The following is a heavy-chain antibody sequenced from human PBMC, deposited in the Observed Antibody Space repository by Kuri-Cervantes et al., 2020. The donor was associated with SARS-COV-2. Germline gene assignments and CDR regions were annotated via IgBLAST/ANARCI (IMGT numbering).Heavy chain of an antibody. D-gene: IGHD3-22*01. CDR3: ARGACSGYSCYFDY. CDR1: GYTFTSYD. CDR2: MNPNSGNT. J-gene: IGHJ4*02. Sequence: ASVKVSCKASGYTFTSYDINWVRQATGQGLEWMGWMNPNSGNTGYAQKFQGRVTMTRNTSISTAYMELSSLRSEDTAVYYCARGACSGYSCYFDYWGQGTLVTVSS. V-gene: IGHV1-8*01.